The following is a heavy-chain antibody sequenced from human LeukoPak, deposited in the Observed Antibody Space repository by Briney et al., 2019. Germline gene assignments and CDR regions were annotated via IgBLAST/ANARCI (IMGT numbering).Heavy chain of an antibody. CDR1: GFTFSSCS. J-gene: IGHJ4*02. V-gene: IGHV3-21*01. CDR2: ISSSSSYI. Sequence: GGSLRLSCAASGFTFSSCSMNWVRQAPGKGLEWVSSISSSSSYIYYADSVKGRFTISRDNAKNSLYLQMNSLRAEDTAVYYCARDLRGALDYWGQGTLVTVSS. CDR3: ARDLRGALDY. D-gene: IGHD1-26*01.